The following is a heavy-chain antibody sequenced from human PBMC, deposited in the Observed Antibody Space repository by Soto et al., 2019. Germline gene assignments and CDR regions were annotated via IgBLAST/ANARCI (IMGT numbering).Heavy chain of an antibody. CDR1: GYTFTSYG. J-gene: IGHJ4*02. Sequence: ASVKVSCKASGYTFTSYGISWVRQAPGQGLEWMGWISAYNGNTNYAQKLQGRVTMTTDTSTSTAYMELRSLRSDDTAVYYCARDRGWIVATIQPIHNDYWGQGTLVTVSS. D-gene: IGHD5-12*01. V-gene: IGHV1-18*01. CDR3: ARDRGWIVATIQPIHNDY. CDR2: ISAYNGNT.